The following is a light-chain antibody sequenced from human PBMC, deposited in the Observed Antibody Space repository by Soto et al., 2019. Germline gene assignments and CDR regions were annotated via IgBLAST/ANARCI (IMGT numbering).Light chain of an antibody. J-gene: IGLJ2*01. Sequence: QSVLTQPPSVSGAPGQTVTISCTGSSSNIGANYDVHWYQLHPDKAPRLILFDVTQRPSGVPDRFSGSKSGNTASLTISRLQAEDEAEYYCSSFAGSYGLFGGGTKLTVL. CDR3: SSFAGSYGL. CDR1: SSNIGANYD. CDR2: DVT. V-gene: IGLV1-40*01.